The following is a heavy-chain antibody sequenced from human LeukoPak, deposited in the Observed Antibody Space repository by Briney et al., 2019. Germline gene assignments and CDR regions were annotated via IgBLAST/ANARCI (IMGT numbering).Heavy chain of an antibody. CDR3: ARDYGDYYDYFDY. V-gene: IGHV3-74*01. Sequence: GGSLRLSCAASGFTFSNAWMHWVRQAPGKGLVWVSRINSDGSSTSYADSVKGRFTISRDNAKNTLYLQMNSLRAEDTAVYYCARDYGDYYDYFDYWGQGTLVTVSS. CDR1: GFTFSNAW. CDR2: INSDGSST. J-gene: IGHJ4*02. D-gene: IGHD4-17*01.